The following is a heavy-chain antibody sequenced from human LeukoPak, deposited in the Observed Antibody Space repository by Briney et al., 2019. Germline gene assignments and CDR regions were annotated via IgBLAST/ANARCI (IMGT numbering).Heavy chain of an antibody. CDR2: INHSGST. CDR3: ARAPNGGYPDY. J-gene: IGHJ4*02. CDR1: GGSFSGYY. Sequence: KTSETLSLTCAVYGGSFSGYYWSWIRQPPGKGLEWIGEINHSGSTNYNPSLKSRVTISVDTSKNQFSLKLSSVTAADTAVYYCARAPNGGYPDYWGQGTLVTVSS. V-gene: IGHV4-34*01. D-gene: IGHD5-12*01.